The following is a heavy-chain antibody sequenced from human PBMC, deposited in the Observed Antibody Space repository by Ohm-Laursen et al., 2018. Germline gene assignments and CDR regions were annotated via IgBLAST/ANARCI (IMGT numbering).Heavy chain of an antibody. Sequence: ASVKVSCNASGYTFTSYGISWVRQAPGQGLEWLGWISADNDSRSYLQKFQGRVTMTTDTSTSTAYMELRSLRSDDTAVYYCASILGYCDTSTCYNAFDLWGQGTMVTVSS. J-gene: IGHJ3*01. V-gene: IGHV1-18*01. CDR1: GYTFTSYG. D-gene: IGHD2-2*02. CDR3: ASILGYCDTSTCYNAFDL. CDR2: ISADNDSR.